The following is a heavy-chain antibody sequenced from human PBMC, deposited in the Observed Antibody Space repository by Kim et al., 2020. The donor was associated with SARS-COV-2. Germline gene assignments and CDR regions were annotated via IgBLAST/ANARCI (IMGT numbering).Heavy chain of an antibody. D-gene: IGHD1-26*01. Sequence: DSVKGRFTISRDNSKNTLYLQMNSLRAEDTAVYYCAKETMRELPDYFDYWGQGTLVTVSS. J-gene: IGHJ4*02. CDR3: AKETMRELPDYFDY. V-gene: IGHV3-23*01.